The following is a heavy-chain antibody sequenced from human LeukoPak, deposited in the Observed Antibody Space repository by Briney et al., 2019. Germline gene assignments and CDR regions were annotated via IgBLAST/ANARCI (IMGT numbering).Heavy chain of an antibody. CDR3: ARQSSEWLPLIDY. CDR1: GYSFTSYC. J-gene: IGHJ4*02. V-gene: IGHV5-51*01. Sequence: GESLKISCKGSGYSFTSYCIGWVRQMPGKGLEWMGIIYPGDSDTRYSPSFQGQVTISADKSISTAYLQWSSLKASDTAMYYCARQSSEWLPLIDYWGQGTLVTVSS. CDR2: IYPGDSDT. D-gene: IGHD3-3*01.